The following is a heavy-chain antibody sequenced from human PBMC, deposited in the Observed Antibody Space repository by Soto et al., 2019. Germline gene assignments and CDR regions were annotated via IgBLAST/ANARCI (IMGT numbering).Heavy chain of an antibody. CDR3: ARADSSGYWDYFDY. D-gene: IGHD3-22*01. CDR1: GSSFTTYY. V-gene: IGHV4-34*01. Sequence: SETLSLTCALSGSSFTTYYWTWIRQPPGKGLDWIGEINNRGNTNYNPSLKSRVTMSVDTSKNQFSLKLSSVTAADTAVYYCARADSSGYWDYFDYWGQGTLVTVSS. J-gene: IGHJ4*02. CDR2: INNRGNT.